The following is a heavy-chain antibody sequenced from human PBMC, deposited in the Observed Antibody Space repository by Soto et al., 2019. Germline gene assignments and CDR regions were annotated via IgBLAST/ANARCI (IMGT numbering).Heavy chain of an antibody. Sequence: PSETLSLTCTVSGGSISSSSYYWGWIRQPPGKGLEWFGSIYYSGSTYYNPSLKSRVTLSVDTSKNQFALKLSCVTAADWAVYYCARRLWDIVVVPAAIRWDDYDIRRQGTLVT. D-gene: IGHD2-2*02. J-gene: IGHJ3*02. V-gene: IGHV4-39*01. CDR2: IYYSGST. CDR3: ARRLWDIVVVPAAIRWDDYDI. CDR1: GGSISSSSYY.